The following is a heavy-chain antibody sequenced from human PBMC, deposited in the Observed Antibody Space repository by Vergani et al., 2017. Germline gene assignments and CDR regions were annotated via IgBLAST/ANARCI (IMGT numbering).Heavy chain of an antibody. J-gene: IGHJ3*02. V-gene: IGHV4-30-4*01. CDR1: GGAINNADYY. Sequence: QVQLRESGPGLVKPSQTLSLTCTVSGGAINNADYYWNWIRQSPGKGLEWIGYIYFSGSTYYNPSLNSRVTISLDRSRSQFSLRLSSVSVADTAVYYCAXQFHSAWDGAFDIWGQGTFVTVSP. CDR2: IYFSGST. D-gene: IGHD1-26*01. CDR3: AXQFHSAWDGAFDI.